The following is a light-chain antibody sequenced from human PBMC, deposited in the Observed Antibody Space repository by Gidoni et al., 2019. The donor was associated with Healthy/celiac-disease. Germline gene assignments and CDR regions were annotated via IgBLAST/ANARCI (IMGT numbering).Light chain of an antibody. CDR3: QQRSNWPPT. J-gene: IGKJ2*01. Sequence: QSPATLSLSPGERATLSCRASQSVSSYLAWYQQKPGQAPRLLIYDASSGSGTDFTLTISSLEPEDFAVYYCQQRSNWPPTFGQGTKLEIK. CDR2: DAS. CDR1: QSVSSY. V-gene: IGKV3-11*01.